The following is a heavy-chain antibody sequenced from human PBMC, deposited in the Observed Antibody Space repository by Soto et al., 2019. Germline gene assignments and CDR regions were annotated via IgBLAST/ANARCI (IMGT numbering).Heavy chain of an antibody. CDR1: GFTFSSYG. CDR2: IWYDGSNK. CDR3: ARRPGLDY. J-gene: IGHJ4*02. Sequence: QVQLVESGGGVVQPGRSLRLSCAASGFTFSSYGMHWVRQAPGKGLEWVAVIWYDGSNKYYADSVKGRFTISRDNSKNTLSLQMNSLRADDTAVYYCARRPGLDYWGQGTLVTVSS. V-gene: IGHV3-33*01.